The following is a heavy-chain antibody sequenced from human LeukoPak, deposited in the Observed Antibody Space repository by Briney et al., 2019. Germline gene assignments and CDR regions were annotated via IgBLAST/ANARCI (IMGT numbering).Heavy chain of an antibody. Sequence: PGGSLRLSCAASGFTFSSDGMHWVRQAPGKGLEWVAVIWDDGSNKYYADSVKGRFTISRDNAKNSLYLQMNSLRAEDTAVYYCARRGYSKRSNWFDPWGQGTLVTVSS. J-gene: IGHJ5*02. V-gene: IGHV3-33*01. CDR2: IWDDGSNK. CDR1: GFTFSSDG. CDR3: ARRGYSKRSNWFDP. D-gene: IGHD6-13*01.